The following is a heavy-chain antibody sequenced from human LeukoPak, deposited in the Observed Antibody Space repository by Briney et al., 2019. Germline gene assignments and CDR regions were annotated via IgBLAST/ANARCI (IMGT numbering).Heavy chain of an antibody. D-gene: IGHD4-17*01. V-gene: IGHV3-15*07. CDR3: FGDLHPLDY. J-gene: IGHJ4*02. CDR2: IKSKTDGGTT. CDR1: GFTFSNAW. Sequence: GSLRLSCAASGFTFSNAWMNWVRQAPGKGLEWVGRIKSKTDGGTTDYAAPVKGRFTISRDDSKNMLYLQMKSLKTEDTAHAYDFGDLHPLDYWGQGSLVTVSS.